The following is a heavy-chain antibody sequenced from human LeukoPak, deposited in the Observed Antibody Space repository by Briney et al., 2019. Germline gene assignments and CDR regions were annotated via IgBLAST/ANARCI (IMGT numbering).Heavy chain of an antibody. CDR2: IRNEGIDK. V-gene: IGHV3-30*02. CDR3: AKVPSISRWFDP. J-gene: IGHJ5*02. Sequence: GGSLRLSCAASGFTFSSYGMHWVRQAPGKGLEWVAFIRNEGIDKYHADSVKGRFTISRDNSKNTLYLQMNSLRAEDTAVYYCAKVPSISRWFDPWGQGTLVSVSS. CDR1: GFTFSSYG. D-gene: IGHD3-3*01.